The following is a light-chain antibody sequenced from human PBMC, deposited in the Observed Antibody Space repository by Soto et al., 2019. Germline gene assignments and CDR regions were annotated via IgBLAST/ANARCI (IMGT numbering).Light chain of an antibody. Sequence: DIQMTQSPSAMSASVGDRVTITCRASQGVRTYLAWFQQKPGKVPKRLIFSASSLQSGVPSRFSGNGSATEFTLTISSLQPEDFATYYCLQSYKYPWTFGQGTKVEIK. CDR1: QGVRTY. CDR2: SAS. V-gene: IGKV1-17*03. J-gene: IGKJ1*01. CDR3: LQSYKYPWT.